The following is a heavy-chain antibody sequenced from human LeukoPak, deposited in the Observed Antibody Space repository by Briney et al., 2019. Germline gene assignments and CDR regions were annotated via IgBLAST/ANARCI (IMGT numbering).Heavy chain of an antibody. CDR1: GGSISSYY. CDR3: ARAVYDPGHLDI. V-gene: IGHV4-59*01. CDR2: IYYSGST. Sequence: SETLSLTCTVSGGSISSYYWSWIRQPPGKGLEWIGYIYYSGSTNYNPSLKSQVTISVDTSKNQFSLKLSSVTAADTAVYYCARAVYDPGHLDIWGQGTMVTVSS. J-gene: IGHJ3*02. D-gene: IGHD2/OR15-2a*01.